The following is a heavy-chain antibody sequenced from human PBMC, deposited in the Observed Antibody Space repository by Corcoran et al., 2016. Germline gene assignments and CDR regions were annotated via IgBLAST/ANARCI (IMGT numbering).Heavy chain of an antibody. D-gene: IGHD3-22*01. J-gene: IGHJ6*02. CDR3: ATYWDSSGSTLPLDNYYYYGMDV. CDR2: IIPIFGTA. V-gene: IGHV1-69*01. Sequence: QVQLVQSGAEVKKPGSSVKVSCKASGGTFSSYAISWVRQAPGQGLEWMGGIIPIFGTANYAQKFQGRVTITADESTSPAYMELSSLRSEDTAVYYCATYWDSSGSTLPLDNYYYYGMDVWGQGTTVTVSS. CDR1: GGTFSSYA.